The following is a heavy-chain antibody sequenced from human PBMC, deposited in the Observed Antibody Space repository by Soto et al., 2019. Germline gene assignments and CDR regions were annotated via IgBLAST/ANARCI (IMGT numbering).Heavy chain of an antibody. D-gene: IGHD3-3*01. V-gene: IGHV1-2*04. Sequence: ASVKVCCKASGYTFTGCYMHWVRQAPGQGLEWMGWINPNSGGTNYAQKFQGWVTMTRDTSISTAYMELSRMRSDDTAVYYCARDRTIFGVVTRSSYYGMDVWGQGTTVTVSS. CDR1: GYTFTGCY. J-gene: IGHJ6*02. CDR3: ARDRTIFGVVTRSSYYGMDV. CDR2: INPNSGGT.